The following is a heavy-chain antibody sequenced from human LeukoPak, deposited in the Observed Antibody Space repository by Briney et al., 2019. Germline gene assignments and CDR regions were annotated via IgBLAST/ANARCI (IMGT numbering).Heavy chain of an antibody. CDR2: ISYDGSNK. CDR3: AREKGYDSSGYYDY. CDR1: GFTFSNYW. J-gene: IGHJ4*02. Sequence: GGSLRLSCAASGFTFSNYWMSWVRQAPGKGLEWVAVISYDGSNKYYADSVKGRFTISRDNSKNTLYLQMNSLRAEDTAVYYCAREKGYDSSGYYDYWGQGTLVTVSS. D-gene: IGHD3-22*01. V-gene: IGHV3-30*03.